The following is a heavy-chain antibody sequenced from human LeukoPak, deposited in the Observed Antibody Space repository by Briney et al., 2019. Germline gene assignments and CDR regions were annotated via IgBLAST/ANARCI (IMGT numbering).Heavy chain of an antibody. J-gene: IGHJ4*02. D-gene: IGHD3-16*01. Sequence: PGGSLRLSCAASEFTFSNYWMHWVRQAPGKGLVWVSRIDPDGSSASYADSVKGRFTMSRDNAKNTLHLQMNSLRAEDTAVYFCVRGSAAGEYWGQGTLVTVSS. V-gene: IGHV3-74*01. CDR3: VRGSAAGEY. CDR2: IDPDGSSA. CDR1: EFTFSNYW.